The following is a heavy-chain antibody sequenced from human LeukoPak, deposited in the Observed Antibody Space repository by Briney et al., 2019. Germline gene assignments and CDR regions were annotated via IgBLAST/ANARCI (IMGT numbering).Heavy chain of an antibody. CDR2: VYNSGST. CDR3: AKGYYYGSGTYADPFDF. Sequence: SETLSLTCTVSGGSMNDYYWSRIRQPPGKRLEWIAYVYNSGSTSYNPSLKSRVTISVDRSKNQFSLKLSSVTAADTAVYYCAKGYYYGSGTYADPFDFWGQGALVTVSS. V-gene: IGHV4-59*12. CDR1: GGSMNDYY. J-gene: IGHJ4*02. D-gene: IGHD3-10*01.